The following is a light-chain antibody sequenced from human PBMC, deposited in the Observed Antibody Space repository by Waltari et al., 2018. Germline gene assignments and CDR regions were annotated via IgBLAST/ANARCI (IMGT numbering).Light chain of an antibody. J-gene: IGKJ1*01. Sequence: EIVLPQSPGPLSLSPGDRATLSCRASQSVTTNYLAGDQQKPCQAPRLFIYGASSRATGIPDRFSGSGSGTDFTLTISRLEPEDFAVYYCHQYGSSPWTFGQGTKVEIK. V-gene: IGKV3-20*01. CDR3: HQYGSSPWT. CDR2: GAS. CDR1: QSVTTNY.